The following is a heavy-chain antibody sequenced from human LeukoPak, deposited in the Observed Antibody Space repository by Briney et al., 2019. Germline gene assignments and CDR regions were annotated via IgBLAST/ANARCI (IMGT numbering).Heavy chain of an antibody. CDR3: ARDFKAVARWDFDY. V-gene: IGHV3-7*01. CDR1: GFTFSGYW. Sequence: PGGSLRLSCAASGFTFSGYWMSWVRQAPGKGLEWVANIKQDGSEKYYVDSVKGRFTISRDNAKNSLYLQMNSLRAEDTAVYYCARDFKAVARWDFDYWGQGTLVTVSS. J-gene: IGHJ4*02. D-gene: IGHD6-19*01. CDR2: IKQDGSEK.